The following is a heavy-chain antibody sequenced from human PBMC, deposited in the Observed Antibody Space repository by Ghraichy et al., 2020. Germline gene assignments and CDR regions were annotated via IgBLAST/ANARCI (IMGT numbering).Heavy chain of an antibody. CDR3: ARWFRDYGEYFDY. J-gene: IGHJ4*02. CDR2: IYNNGNT. V-gene: IGHV4-4*07. CDR1: GVSISSSF. Sequence: SETLSLTCTVSGVSISSSFWSWIRQPAGKGLEYIGRIYNNGNTKYNPSLKSRVTMSVDTSKNEFSLKLTSVTAADTAVYYWARWFRDYGEYFDYWGQGTLVTVSS. D-gene: IGHD4-17*01.